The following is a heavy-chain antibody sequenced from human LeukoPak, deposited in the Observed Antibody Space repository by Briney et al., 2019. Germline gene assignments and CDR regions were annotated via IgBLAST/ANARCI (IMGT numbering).Heavy chain of an antibody. D-gene: IGHD1-26*01. V-gene: IGHV4-31*03. CDR1: GGSFSSGGSF. CDR3: ARAAYSGSYHSDY. J-gene: IGHJ4*02. Sequence: SQTLSLTCTVSGGSFSSGGSFWTWIRQHPGKGLDWVGHLDHSGSTYSNPSLKGRVSMSVDTSKNQFNLRLTSVTAADTAVYYCARAAYSGSYHSDYWGQGTLVTVSS. CDR2: LDHSGST.